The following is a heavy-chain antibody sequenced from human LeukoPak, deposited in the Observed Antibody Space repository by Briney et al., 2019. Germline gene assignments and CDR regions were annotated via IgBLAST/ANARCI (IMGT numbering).Heavy chain of an antibody. D-gene: IGHD3-22*01. CDR3: AREYYYDSSGPNAFDI. J-gene: IGHJ3*02. V-gene: IGHV1-69*05. CDR1: GGTFSSYA. CDR2: IIPIFGTA. Sequence: ASVKVSCKASGGTFSSYAISWVRQAPGQGLEWMGGIIPIFGTANYAQKFQGRVTITTDESTSTAYMELSSLRSEDTAVYYCAREYYYDSSGPNAFDIWGQGTMVTVSS.